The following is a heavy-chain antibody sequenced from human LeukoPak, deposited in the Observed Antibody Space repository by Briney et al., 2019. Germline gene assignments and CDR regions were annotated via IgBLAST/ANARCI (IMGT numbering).Heavy chain of an antibody. Sequence: GGSLRLSCAASGFTFSDYYMSWIRQAPGKGLEWVSYISSRGSTIYYADSVKGRFTISRDNAKNSLYLQMNSLRAEDTAVYYCARVGRSFYYDSSGYLDYWGQGTLVTVSS. CDR2: ISSRGSTI. D-gene: IGHD3-22*01. V-gene: IGHV3-11*01. J-gene: IGHJ4*02. CDR3: ARVGRSFYYDSSGYLDY. CDR1: GFTFSDYY.